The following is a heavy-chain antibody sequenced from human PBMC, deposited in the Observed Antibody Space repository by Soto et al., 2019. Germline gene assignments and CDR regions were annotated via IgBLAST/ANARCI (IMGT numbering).Heavy chain of an antibody. D-gene: IGHD6-19*01. CDR2: IYYSGST. Sequence: SETLSLTCTVSGGSISSSSYYWGWIRQPPGKGLEWIGSIYYSGSTYYNPSLKSRVTISVDTSKNQFSLKLSSVTAADTAVYYCARSIAVAGNIFWFDPWGQGTLVTVSS. CDR1: GGSISSSSYY. CDR3: ARSIAVAGNIFWFDP. J-gene: IGHJ5*02. V-gene: IGHV4-39*01.